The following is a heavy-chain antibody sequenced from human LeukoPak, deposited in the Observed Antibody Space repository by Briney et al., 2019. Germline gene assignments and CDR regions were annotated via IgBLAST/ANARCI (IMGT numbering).Heavy chain of an antibody. Sequence: SETLSLTCTVSGGSISSSSYYWGWIRQPPGKGLVWIGSIYYSGSTYYNPSIKSRVTMSVDTSKNQLSLKLGSVTAADTAVYYCARHMYSSLSGVGYWGQGTLVTVSS. D-gene: IGHD6-6*01. CDR2: IYYSGST. CDR3: ARHMYSSLSGVGY. V-gene: IGHV4-39*01. CDR1: GGSISSSSYY. J-gene: IGHJ4*02.